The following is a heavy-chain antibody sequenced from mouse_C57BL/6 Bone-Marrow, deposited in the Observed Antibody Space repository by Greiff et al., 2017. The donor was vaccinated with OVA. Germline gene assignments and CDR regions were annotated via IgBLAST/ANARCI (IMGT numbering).Heavy chain of an antibody. V-gene: IGHV1-64*01. CDR3: ARGGVYYSNYVGWYFGV. CDR1: GYTFTSYW. J-gene: IGHJ1*03. CDR2: IHPNSGST. Sequence: QVQLQQPGAELVKPGASVKLSCKTSGYTFTSYWMHWVKQRPGQGLEWIGMIHPNSGSTNYNEKFKSKATLTVDKSSSTAYMQLSSQTSEDSAVYYCARGGVYYSNYVGWYFGVWGTGTTVTVSS. D-gene: IGHD2-5*01.